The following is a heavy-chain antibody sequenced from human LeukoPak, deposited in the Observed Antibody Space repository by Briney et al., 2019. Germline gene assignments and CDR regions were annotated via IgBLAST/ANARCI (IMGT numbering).Heavy chain of an antibody. CDR2: INPNCGGT. CDR3: ARDHCVSSGCYEDYYYGMDV. J-gene: IGHJ6*02. D-gene: IGHD2-2*01. CDR1: GYTFTGYY. Sequence: AVKVSCQASGYTFTGYYMQWVRPPPGQGVEWVGWINPNCGGTNYAPKFQGGVTMIRDTSISTAYMEQSRLRSDDTAVYFCARDHCVSSGCYEDYYYGMDVWGRGTTVTVSS. V-gene: IGHV1-2*02.